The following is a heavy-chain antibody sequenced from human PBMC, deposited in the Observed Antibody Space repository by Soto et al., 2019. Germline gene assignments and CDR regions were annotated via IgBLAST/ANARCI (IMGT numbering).Heavy chain of an antibody. Sequence: QVQLVQSGAEVKKPGSSVKVSCKASGGTFSSYAISWVRQAPGQGLEWMGGIIPISGTANYAQKFQGRVTITAVESKSTAYMELSSLRSEDTAVYYCARSQGSSTSLEIYYYYYYGMDVWGQGTTVTVSS. CDR3: ARSQGSSTSLEIYYYYYYGMDV. V-gene: IGHV1-69*01. CDR2: IIPISGTA. D-gene: IGHD2-2*01. CDR1: GGTFSSYA. J-gene: IGHJ6*02.